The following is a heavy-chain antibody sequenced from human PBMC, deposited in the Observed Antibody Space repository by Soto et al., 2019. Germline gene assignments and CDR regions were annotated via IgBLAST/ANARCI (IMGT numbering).Heavy chain of an antibody. Sequence: GGSLRLSCAASGFTFSNYWMHWVRQAPGKGLVWVSRINSDGSSTSYADSVKGRFTISRDNAKNTLSLQMNSLRADDTAVYYCAKYPPDYDFWSGYHSRFDYWGQGALVTVSS. CDR3: AKYPPDYDFWSGYHSRFDY. CDR2: INSDGSST. D-gene: IGHD3-3*01. V-gene: IGHV3-74*01. J-gene: IGHJ4*02. CDR1: GFTFSNYW.